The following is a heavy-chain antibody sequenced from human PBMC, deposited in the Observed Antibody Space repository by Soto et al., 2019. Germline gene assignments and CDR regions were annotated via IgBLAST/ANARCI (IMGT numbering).Heavy chain of an antibody. D-gene: IGHD3-10*01. CDR3: ATITMVRGVIVNAFDI. J-gene: IGHJ3*02. V-gene: IGHV1-3*01. Sequence: ASVKVSCKASGYTFTSYAMHWVRRAPGQRLEWMGWINAGNGNTKYSQKFQGRVTITRDTSASTAYMELSSLRSEDTAVYYCATITMVRGVIVNAFDIWGQGTMVTVSS. CDR2: INAGNGNT. CDR1: GYTFTSYA.